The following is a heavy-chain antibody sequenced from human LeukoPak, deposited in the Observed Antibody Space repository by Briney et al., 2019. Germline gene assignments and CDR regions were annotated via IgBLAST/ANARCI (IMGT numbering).Heavy chain of an antibody. V-gene: IGHV4-30-2*01. Sequence: SETLSLTCAVSGGSINNGGYSWSWIRQPPGKGLEWIGYIYHSESTYYNPSLKNRVTISIDRSKNQLSLNLSSVTAADTAVYYCARAIIPAGAFDYWGQGTPVTVSS. CDR2: IYHSEST. CDR1: GGSINNGGYS. CDR3: ARAIIPAGAFDY. J-gene: IGHJ4*02. D-gene: IGHD6-13*01.